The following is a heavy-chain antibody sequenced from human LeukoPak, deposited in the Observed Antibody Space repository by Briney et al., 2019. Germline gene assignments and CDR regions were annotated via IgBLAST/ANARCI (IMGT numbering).Heavy chain of an antibody. V-gene: IGHV3-23*01. D-gene: IGHD3-22*01. CDR3: ARDTRLYYFDSSDFDY. CDR1: GFIFSDYA. Sequence: PGGSLRLSCAASGFIFSDYAMAWVRQAPGEGLEWVSGISASGSRTYYADSVKGRFTISRDKSKNTLFLQMNSLRAEDTAVYYCARDTRLYYFDSSDFDYWGQGTLVTVSS. J-gene: IGHJ4*02. CDR2: ISASGSRT.